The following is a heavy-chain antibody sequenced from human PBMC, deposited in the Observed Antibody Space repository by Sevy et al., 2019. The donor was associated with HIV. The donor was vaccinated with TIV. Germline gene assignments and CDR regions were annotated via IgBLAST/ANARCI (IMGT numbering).Heavy chain of an antibody. CDR3: AGAWSIAAAGTGRMYNWFDP. J-gene: IGHJ5*02. CDR1: GYTFTSYA. V-gene: IGHV7-4-1*02. D-gene: IGHD6-13*01. CDR2: INTNTGNP. Sequence: ASVKVSCKASGYTFTSYAMNWVRQAPGQGLEWMGWINTNTGNPTYAQGFTGRFVFSLDTSVSTAYLQISSLMAEDTAVYYCAGAWSIAAAGTGRMYNWFDPWGQGTLVTVSS.